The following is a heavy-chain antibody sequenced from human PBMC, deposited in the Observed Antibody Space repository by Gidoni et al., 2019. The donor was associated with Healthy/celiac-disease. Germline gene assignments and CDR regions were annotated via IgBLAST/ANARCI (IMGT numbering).Heavy chain of an antibody. J-gene: IGHJ4*02. CDR2: IYYSGST. V-gene: IGHV4-39*01. CDR1: GGSISSSSYY. D-gene: IGHD3-3*01. CDR3: ASQRITIFGVVTPDFDY. Sequence: QLQLQESGPGLVKPSETLSLTCTVSGGSISSSSYYWGWIRQPPRKGLEWIGSIYYSGSTYYNPSLKSRVTISVDTSKNQFSLKLSSVTAADTAVYYCASQRITIFGVVTPDFDYWGQGTLVTVSS.